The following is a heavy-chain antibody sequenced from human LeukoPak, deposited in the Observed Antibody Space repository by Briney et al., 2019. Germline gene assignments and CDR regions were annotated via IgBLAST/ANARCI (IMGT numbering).Heavy chain of an antibody. Sequence: PSETLSLTCAVSGGSISNYYWSWIRQSAGKGLEWIGQIYTSGSTNYNPSLKSRFSMSVDTSKNQFSLRLTSVTAADTAVYYCARESGYYYDTSGYTFDYWGQGILVTVSS. J-gene: IGHJ4*02. CDR2: IYTSGST. V-gene: IGHV4-4*07. CDR1: GGSISNYY. CDR3: ARESGYYYDTSGYTFDY. D-gene: IGHD3-22*01.